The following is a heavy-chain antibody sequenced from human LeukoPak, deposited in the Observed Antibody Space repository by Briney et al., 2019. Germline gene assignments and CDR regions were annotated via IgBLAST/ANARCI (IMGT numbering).Heavy chain of an antibody. J-gene: IGHJ4*02. V-gene: IGHV3-53*01. CDR2: ITSGGNT. CDR3: LKDWGTYRAFDY. CDR1: GVTVSSDY. D-gene: IGHD3-16*01. Sequence: GGSLRLSCAASGVTVSSDYMSWVRQAPGKGLEWVSAITSGGNTYFVDSVKGRFTISRDNSKNTVHLQMNSLRAEDTAVYYCLKDWGTYRAFDYWGQGTLVTVAS.